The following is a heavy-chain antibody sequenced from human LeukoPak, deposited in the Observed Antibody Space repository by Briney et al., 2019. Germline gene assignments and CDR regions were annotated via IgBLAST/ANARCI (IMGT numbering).Heavy chain of an antibody. CDR1: GFTFSSYA. J-gene: IGHJ4*02. D-gene: IGHD2-8*01. CDR3: AKEIPSIVLMVYLHDY. CDR2: ISGSGGST. Sequence: GGSLRLSCAASGFTFSSYAMSWVRQAQGKGLEWVSAISGSGGSTYYADSVKGRFTISRDNSKNTLYLQMNSLRAEDTAVYYCAKEIPSIVLMVYLHDYWGQGTLVTVSS. V-gene: IGHV3-23*01.